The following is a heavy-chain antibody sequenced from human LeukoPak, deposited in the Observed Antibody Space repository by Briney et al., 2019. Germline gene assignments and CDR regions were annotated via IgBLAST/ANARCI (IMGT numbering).Heavy chain of an antibody. CDR1: GFTFNTYA. Sequence: QPGGSLRLPCAASGFTFNTYAMHWVRQAPGKGLEWVTVISYDGSKKYYADSVKGRFTISRDNSKNTLYLQMNSLRAEDTAVYYCAKGASLGDPSDYWGQGTLVTVSS. D-gene: IGHD2-21*02. V-gene: IGHV3-30-3*01. CDR3: AKGASLGDPSDY. CDR2: ISYDGSKK. J-gene: IGHJ4*02.